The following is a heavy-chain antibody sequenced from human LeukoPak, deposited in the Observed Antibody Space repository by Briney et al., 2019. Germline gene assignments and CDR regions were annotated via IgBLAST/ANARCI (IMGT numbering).Heavy chain of an antibody. CDR1: GFTFSSYG. CDR3: AGLPAYYYDTSGFYFDY. J-gene: IGHJ4*02. Sequence: PGGSLRLSCAASGFTFSSYGIHWVRQAPGKGLEWVSVIYSGGSTYYADSVKGRFTISRDNSKNTLYLQMNSLRAEDTAVYYCAGLPAYYYDTSGFYFDYWGQGTLVTVSS. D-gene: IGHD3-22*01. CDR2: IYSGGST. V-gene: IGHV3-NL1*01.